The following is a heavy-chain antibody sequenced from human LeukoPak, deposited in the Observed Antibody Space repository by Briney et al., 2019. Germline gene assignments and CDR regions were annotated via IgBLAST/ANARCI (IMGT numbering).Heavy chain of an antibody. CDR3: ARVWGYCGSTSCYGGGYFDY. V-gene: IGHV3-11*04. D-gene: IGHD2-2*01. CDR2: ISSRGSTI. J-gene: IGHJ4*01. Sequence: GGSLRLSCAASGFTSSDYYMSWIRQAPGKGLEWVSYISSRGSTIYYADSVKGRFTISRDNAKNSLYLQVNSLRAEDTAGYYCARVWGYCGSTSCYGGGYFDYWGHGTLVTVSS. CDR1: GFTSSDYY.